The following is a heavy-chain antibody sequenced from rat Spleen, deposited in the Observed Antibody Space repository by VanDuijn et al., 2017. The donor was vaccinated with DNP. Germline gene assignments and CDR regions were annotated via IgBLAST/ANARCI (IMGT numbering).Heavy chain of an antibody. Sequence: EVQLVESGGGLVQPGRSLKVSCAASGFTFSDYNMAWVRQAPKKGLEWVASITANSGGTYYGDSVKGRFTISRDNAKSTLYLQINSLRSEDMATYYCARQNYYYSGNTLDAWGQGISVTVSS. J-gene: IGHJ4*01. D-gene: IGHD1-1*01. CDR1: GFTFSDYN. V-gene: IGHV5-22*01. CDR2: ITANSGGT. CDR3: ARQNYYYSGNTLDA.